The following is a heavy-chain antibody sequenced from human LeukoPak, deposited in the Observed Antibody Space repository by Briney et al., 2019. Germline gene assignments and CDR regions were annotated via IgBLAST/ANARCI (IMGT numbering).Heavy chain of an antibody. Sequence: SETLSLTCTVSGGSISSGGYYWSWIRQHPGKGLEWIGYIYYSGSTYYNPSLKSRVTISVDTSKNQFSLKLSSVTAADTAAYYCARTLGYCSSTSCYPLYFDYWGQGTLVTVSS. V-gene: IGHV4-31*03. CDR2: IYYSGST. CDR1: GGSISSGGYY. J-gene: IGHJ4*02. D-gene: IGHD2-2*01. CDR3: ARTLGYCSSTSCYPLYFDY.